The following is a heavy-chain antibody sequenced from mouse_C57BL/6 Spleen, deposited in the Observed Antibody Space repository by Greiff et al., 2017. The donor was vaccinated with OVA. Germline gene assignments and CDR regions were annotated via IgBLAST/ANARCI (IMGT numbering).Heavy chain of an antibody. CDR2: IYPRSGNN. CDR3: AREGPRPGYFDV. D-gene: IGHD2-10*02. CDR1: GYTFTSYG. V-gene: IGHV1-81*01. Sequence: VKLMESGAELARPGASVRLSCKASGYTFTSYGISWVKQRTGQGLEWIGEIYPRSGNNYYNEKFKGKATLTADKSSSTAYMELRSLTSEDSAVYFCAREGPRPGYFDVWGTGTTVTVSS. J-gene: IGHJ1*03.